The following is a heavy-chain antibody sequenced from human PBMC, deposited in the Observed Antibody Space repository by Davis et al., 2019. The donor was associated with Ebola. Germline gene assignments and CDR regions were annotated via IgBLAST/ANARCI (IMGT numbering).Heavy chain of an antibody. D-gene: IGHD5-18*01. CDR1: GYTFTSYY. Sequence: ASVKVSCKASGYTFTSYYMHWVRQAPGQGLEWMGWINPNSGGTNYAQKFQGRVTMTRDTSISTAYMELSRLRSDDTAVYYCARSDGYSYGYYFDYWGQGTLVTVSS. CDR3: ARSDGYSYGYYFDY. J-gene: IGHJ4*02. V-gene: IGHV1-2*02. CDR2: INPNSGGT.